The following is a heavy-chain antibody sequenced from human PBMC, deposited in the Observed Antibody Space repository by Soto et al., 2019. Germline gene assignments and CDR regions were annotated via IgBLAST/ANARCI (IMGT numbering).Heavy chain of an antibody. Sequence: SETLSLTCTVSGGSISGDYYWSWIRQPPGKGLEWIGYIYYSGSTYYNPSLKSRVTISVDTSKNQFSLKLSSVTAADTAVYYCASSSYGYTFYDYWGQGTLVTVSS. CDR3: ASSSYGYTFYDY. D-gene: IGHD5-18*01. CDR2: IYYSGST. CDR1: GGSISGDYY. J-gene: IGHJ4*02. V-gene: IGHV4-30-4*01.